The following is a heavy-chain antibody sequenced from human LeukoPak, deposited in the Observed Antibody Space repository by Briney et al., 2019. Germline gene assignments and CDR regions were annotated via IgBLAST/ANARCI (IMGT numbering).Heavy chain of an antibody. CDR1: GFTFSSYW. J-gene: IGHJ4*02. V-gene: IGHV3-74*01. D-gene: IGHD6-13*01. Sequence: SGGSLRLSCAASGFTFSSYWMHWVRQAPGKGLVWVSRINSDGSSTSYADSVKGRFTISRDNSRNTLYLQLNSLSAEDTAVYYCAKEIDSSWQDWGQGTLVTVSS. CDR3: AKEIDSSWQD. CDR2: INSDGSST.